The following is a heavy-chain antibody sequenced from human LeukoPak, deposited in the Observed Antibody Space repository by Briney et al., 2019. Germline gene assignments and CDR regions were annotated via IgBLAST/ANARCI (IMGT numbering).Heavy chain of an antibody. V-gene: IGHV1-8*01. D-gene: IGHD5-24*01. Sequence: GASVKASCKASGYTFTSYDINWVRQATGQGLEWMGWMNPNSGNTGYARKFQGRVTMTRNTSISTAYMELSSLRSEDTAVYYCARGGPRWLQLKPFDYWGQGTLVTVSS. CDR1: GYTFTSYD. J-gene: IGHJ4*02. CDR3: ARGGPRWLQLKPFDY. CDR2: MNPNSGNT.